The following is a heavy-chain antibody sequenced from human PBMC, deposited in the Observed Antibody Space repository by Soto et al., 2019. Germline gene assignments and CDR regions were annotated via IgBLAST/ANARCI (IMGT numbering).Heavy chain of an antibody. V-gene: IGHV3-33*01. Sequence: QVQLVESGGGVVQPGRSLRLSCAASGFTFRSYGMHWVRQTPTKGLEWVAVIWYDGSRRYYADSVNGRFTISRDDSMNTLYLHINSLRAEDTAVYYCARDSGVVAVDLDYWGQGVLVTVSS. CDR1: GFTFRSYG. D-gene: IGHD3-22*01. CDR3: ARDSGVVAVDLDY. CDR2: IWYDGSRR. J-gene: IGHJ4*02.